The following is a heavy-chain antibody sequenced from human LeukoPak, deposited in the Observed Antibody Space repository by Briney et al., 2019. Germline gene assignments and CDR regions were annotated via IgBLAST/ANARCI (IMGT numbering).Heavy chain of an antibody. Sequence: SETLSLTCAVYGGSFSGYYWSWIRQPPGKGLEWIGEINHSGSTNYNPSLKSRVTMSVDTSKNQFSLKLSSVTAADTAVYYCARPRIAVAGYDAFDIWGQGTMVTVSS. J-gene: IGHJ3*02. D-gene: IGHD6-19*01. CDR1: GGSFSGYY. CDR3: ARPRIAVAGYDAFDI. CDR2: INHSGST. V-gene: IGHV4-34*01.